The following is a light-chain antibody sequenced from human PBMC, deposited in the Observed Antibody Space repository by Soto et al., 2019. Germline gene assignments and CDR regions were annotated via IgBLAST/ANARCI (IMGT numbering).Light chain of an antibody. Sequence: HSVLTQPPSASGSPGQSVTISCTGTSSDVGGYNYVSWYQQHPGKAPKLMIYEVSKRPSGVPDRFSGSKSGNTASLTVSGLQAEDEADYYCSSYAGSNNLVVFGGGTQLTVL. CDR1: SSDVGGYNY. CDR3: SSYAGSNNLVV. V-gene: IGLV2-8*01. J-gene: IGLJ2*01. CDR2: EVS.